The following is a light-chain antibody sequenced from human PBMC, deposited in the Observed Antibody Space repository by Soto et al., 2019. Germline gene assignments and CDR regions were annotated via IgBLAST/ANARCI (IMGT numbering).Light chain of an antibody. CDR2: DVS. CDR1: SSDVGGYNY. V-gene: IGLV2-14*01. Sequence: QSVLTQPASVSGSPGQSITISCTGTSSDVGGYNYVSWYQQYPGKAPKLMIYDVSNRPSGVSNRFSGSKSGNTASLTISGLQAEDEADYYCSSYTSSSTPLFGGGTQLTVL. J-gene: IGLJ2*01. CDR3: SSYTSSSTPL.